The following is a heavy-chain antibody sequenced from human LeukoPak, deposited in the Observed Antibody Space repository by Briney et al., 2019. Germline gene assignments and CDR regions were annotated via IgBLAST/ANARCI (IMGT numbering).Heavy chain of an antibody. J-gene: IGHJ4*02. Sequence: GESLKISCKGSGYSFTTYWIGRARQMPGKGPEWMGIIFPGDSDTRYSPSFQGQVTISADKFFATAYLQWSSLRASDTAMYYCARLSMVATRGFDYWGQGTQVTVSS. CDR3: ARLSMVATRGFDY. D-gene: IGHD4/OR15-4a*01. CDR1: GYSFTTYW. CDR2: IFPGDSDT. V-gene: IGHV5-51*01.